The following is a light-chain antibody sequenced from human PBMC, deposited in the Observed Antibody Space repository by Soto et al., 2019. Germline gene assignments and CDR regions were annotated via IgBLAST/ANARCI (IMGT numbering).Light chain of an antibody. CDR2: RVS. J-gene: IGKJ1*01. CDR3: MKGTQWPRK. CDR1: QVLVHSDGNTY. Sequence: DVVLTHSPFALPVTLVHPASISFMSSQVLVHSDGNTYLNWFQQRPGHPPRRLVYRVSNRDSGVPDNFSGSGSGTNFTLKISSVEAEDIGVYYCMKGTQWPRKFGQGTKVDIK. V-gene: IGKV2-30*02.